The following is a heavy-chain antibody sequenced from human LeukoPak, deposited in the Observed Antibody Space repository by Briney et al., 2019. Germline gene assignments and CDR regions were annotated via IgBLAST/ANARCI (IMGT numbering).Heavy chain of an antibody. CDR3: ARGSWGGYDWDY. V-gene: IGHV3-11*01. CDR2: ISSSGSTI. D-gene: IGHD5-12*01. CDR1: GFTFSSYA. J-gene: IGHJ4*02. Sequence: GGSLRLSCAASGFTFSSYAMSWIRQAPGKGLEWGSYISSSGSTIYYAASVKGRFTISRDNAKNSLYLQMNSLRAEDTAVYYCARGSWGGYDWDYWGQGTLVTVSS.